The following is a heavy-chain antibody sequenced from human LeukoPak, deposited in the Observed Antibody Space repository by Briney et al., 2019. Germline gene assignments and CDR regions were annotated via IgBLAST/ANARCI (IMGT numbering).Heavy chain of an antibody. CDR2: IYPGDSDT. J-gene: IGHJ4*02. Sequence: GESLKISCKGSGYSFPNYRIGWVRQMPGKGLEWMGTIYPGDSDTRYSPSFEGQVTISADKLISTAYLRWSSLKDSDTAIYYCARQRDTYYYDSTGYYNGYYFDYWGQGTLVIVSS. D-gene: IGHD3-22*01. V-gene: IGHV5-51*01. CDR1: GYSFPNYR. CDR3: ARQRDTYYYDSTGYYNGYYFDY.